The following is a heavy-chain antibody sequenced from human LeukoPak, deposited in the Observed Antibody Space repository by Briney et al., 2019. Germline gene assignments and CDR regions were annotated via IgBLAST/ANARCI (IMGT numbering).Heavy chain of an antibody. V-gene: IGHV3-23*01. CDR3: AMSSSGWTAFDY. Sequence: LPGGSLRLSCAASGFTFSSYAMSWVRQAPGKGLEWVSAISGSGGSTYYADSVKGRFTISRDNSKNTLYLQMNSLRAEDTAVYYCAMSSSGWTAFDYWGQGTLVTVSS. CDR1: GFTFSSYA. D-gene: IGHD6-19*01. CDR2: ISGSGGST. J-gene: IGHJ4*02.